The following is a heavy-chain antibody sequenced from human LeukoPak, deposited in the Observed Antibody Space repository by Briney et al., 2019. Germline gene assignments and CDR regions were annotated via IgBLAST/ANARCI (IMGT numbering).Heavy chain of an antibody. J-gene: IGHJ6*03. CDR1: GDSISSSSYY. V-gene: IGHV4-39*01. CDR2: IYYSGST. Sequence: PSETLSLTCTVSGDSISSSSYYWGWIRQPPGKGLEWIGSIYYSGSTYYNPSLKSRVTISVDTSKNQFSLKLSSVTAADTAVYYCARQYYYYYYMDVWGKGTTVTISS. CDR3: ARQYYYYYYMDV.